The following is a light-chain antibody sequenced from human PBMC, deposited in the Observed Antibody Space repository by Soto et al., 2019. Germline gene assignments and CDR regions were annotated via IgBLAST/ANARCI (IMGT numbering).Light chain of an antibody. CDR2: GAS. CDR3: QQYGSSPIT. Sequence: EIVLTQSPGTLSLSAGERATLSCRASQSVSSSYLAWYQQTPGQAPRLLIYGASSRATGIPDRFSGSGSGTDFTLTITRLDPEDSAVYYCQQYGSSPITFGQGTKVDIK. CDR1: QSVSSSY. V-gene: IGKV3-20*01. J-gene: IGKJ1*01.